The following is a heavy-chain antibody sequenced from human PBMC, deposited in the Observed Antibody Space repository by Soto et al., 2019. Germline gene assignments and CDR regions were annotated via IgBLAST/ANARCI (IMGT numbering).Heavy chain of an antibody. Sequence: QAQLVESGGGVVQPGRSLRLSCAASGFTFSSYGMHWVRQAPGKGLDWVAAISYDGSNQYYADSVKGRFTISRDDSKNTLYLQVNSLRPEDTAAYYCAKLMYSFDSSGFSIDYWGQGTLVTVSS. J-gene: IGHJ4*02. D-gene: IGHD3-22*01. CDR1: GFTFSSYG. CDR3: AKLMYSFDSSGFSIDY. V-gene: IGHV3-30*18. CDR2: ISYDGSNQ.